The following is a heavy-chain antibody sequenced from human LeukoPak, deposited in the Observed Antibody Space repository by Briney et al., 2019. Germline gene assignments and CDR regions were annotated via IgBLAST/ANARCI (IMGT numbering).Heavy chain of an antibody. CDR2: ISSSGSTI. D-gene: IGHD2-2*01. CDR3: ARGGVQLPTHDAFDI. Sequence: GGSLRLSCAASGFTFSSYEMNWVRQAPGKGLEWVSYISSSGSTIYYADSVKGRFTISRDNAKNSLYLQMNSLRAEDTAVYYCARGGVQLPTHDAFDIWGQGTMVTVSS. CDR1: GFTFSSYE. V-gene: IGHV3-48*03. J-gene: IGHJ3*02.